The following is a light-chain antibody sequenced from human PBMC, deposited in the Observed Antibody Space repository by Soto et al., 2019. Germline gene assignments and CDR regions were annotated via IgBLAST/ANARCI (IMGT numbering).Light chain of an antibody. CDR1: SSDVGGYSY. CDR3: SSYTSSSTLV. CDR2: DVS. V-gene: IGLV2-14*01. J-gene: IGLJ2*01. Sequence: QSALTQPASVSGSPGQSITISCTGTSSDVGGYSYVSWYQQHPGKAPKLMIYDVSNRSSGVSNRFSGSKSGNTASLTISGLQADDEADYYFSSYTSSSTLVFGGGTKLTVL.